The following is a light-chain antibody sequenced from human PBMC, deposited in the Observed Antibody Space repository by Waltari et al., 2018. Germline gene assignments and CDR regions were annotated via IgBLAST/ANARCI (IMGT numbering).Light chain of an antibody. CDR1: QNIRDW. CDR2: GAS. V-gene: IGKV1-5*01. J-gene: IGKJ1*01. Sequence: DVQMTQSPSTLSASVGDRVTITCRASQNIRDWFAWYQQRPGKAPRLPIYGASTLQTGVPARFSGSGSGTEFTLTINSLQPDDFATYYCQQYNGYFTWTFGQGTKVEIK. CDR3: QQYNGYFTWT.